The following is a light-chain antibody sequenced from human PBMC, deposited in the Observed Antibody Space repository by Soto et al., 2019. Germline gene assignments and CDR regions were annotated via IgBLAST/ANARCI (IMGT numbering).Light chain of an antibody. CDR3: QQYSNYPWT. J-gene: IGKJ1*01. Sequence: DIQMTQSPSTLSASVGDRVTITCRASQSISSWLAWYQQKPGKAPKLLLYKASSLESGVPSRFSGSGSGTELTLTISSLQPDDFAAYYCQQYSNYPWTFGQGTKVEIK. CDR2: KAS. CDR1: QSISSW. V-gene: IGKV1-5*03.